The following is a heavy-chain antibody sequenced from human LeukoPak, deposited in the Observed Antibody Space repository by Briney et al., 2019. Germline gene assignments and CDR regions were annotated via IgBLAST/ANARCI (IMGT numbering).Heavy chain of an antibody. V-gene: IGHV4-31*03. J-gene: IGHJ4*02. CDR3: ARQPSCDILTGYSHTYYFDY. CDR2: IYHTGST. CDR1: APSIYSGGYY. Sequence: SDSLSLTCTVSAPSIYSGGYYWSWLRQHPGKGLESIGYIYHTGSTYYNPSLKSRVAISVDTSKNQFSLILSSVTAADTAVYYCARQPSCDILTGYSHTYYFDYWGQGTLVTVSS. D-gene: IGHD3-9*01.